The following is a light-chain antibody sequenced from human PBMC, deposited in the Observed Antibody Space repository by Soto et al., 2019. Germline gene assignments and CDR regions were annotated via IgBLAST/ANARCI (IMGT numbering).Light chain of an antibody. J-gene: IGLJ1*01. CDR3: CSYADNYSYV. CDR1: SSDVGAYNY. Sequence: QSVLTQPRSVSVSPGQSVTSSCTGTSSDVGAYNYVSWYQQHPGKAPKLMTYDVSKRPSGVPDRFSGSKSGNTASLTISGLQAEDEADYYCCSYADNYSYVFGTGTKVTVL. V-gene: IGLV2-11*01. CDR2: DVS.